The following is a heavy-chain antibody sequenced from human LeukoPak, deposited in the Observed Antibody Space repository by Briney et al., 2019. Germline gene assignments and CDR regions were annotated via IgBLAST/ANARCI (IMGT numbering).Heavy chain of an antibody. D-gene: IGHD4-23*01. CDR1: GGSISSSSYY. J-gene: IGHJ2*01. V-gene: IGHV4-39*01. CDR3: ARTWVSSGPNSNWYFDL. Sequence: PSETLSLTCTVSGGSISSSSYYWGWIRQPPGKGLEWIGSIYYSGSTYYNPSLKSRVTISVDTSKNQFSLKLSSVTAADTAVYYCARTWVSSGPNSNWYFDLWGRGTLVTVSS. CDR2: IYYSGST.